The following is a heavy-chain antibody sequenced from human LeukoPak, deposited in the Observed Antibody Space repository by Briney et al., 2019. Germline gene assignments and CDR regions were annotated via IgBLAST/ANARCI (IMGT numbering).Heavy chain of an antibody. CDR3: ARRLYSSSWSASFQH. J-gene: IGHJ1*01. CDR1: GGSFSGYY. V-gene: IGHV4-34*01. D-gene: IGHD6-13*01. Sequence: SEILSLTCAVYGGSFSGYYWSWIRQPPGKGLEWIGEINHSGSTNYNPSLKSRVTISVDTSKNQFSLKLSSVTAADTAVYYCARRLYSSSWSASFQHWGQGTLVTVSS. CDR2: INHSGST.